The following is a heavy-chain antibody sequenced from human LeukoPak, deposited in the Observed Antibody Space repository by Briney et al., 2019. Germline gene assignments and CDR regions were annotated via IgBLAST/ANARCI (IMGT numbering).Heavy chain of an antibody. CDR2: ISYDGSDK. Sequence: SGGSLRLSCAASGFTFSSYGMHWVRQAPGKGLEWVAVISYDGSDKYYADSVKGRFTISRDNSKNTLYLQMNSLRAEDTAVYYCAKDAGAWGQGSLVTVSS. CDR3: AKDAGA. V-gene: IGHV3-30*18. D-gene: IGHD3-10*01. CDR1: GFTFSSYG. J-gene: IGHJ4*02.